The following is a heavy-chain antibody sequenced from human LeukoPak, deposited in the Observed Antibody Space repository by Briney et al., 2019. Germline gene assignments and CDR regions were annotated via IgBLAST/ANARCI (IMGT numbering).Heavy chain of an antibody. CDR3: ANDRTAYTSSDEYFQH. J-gene: IGHJ1*01. Sequence: PGGSLRLSCAASGFTFSSYGMHWVRQAPGKGLEWVAFIRYDGSNKYYADSVKGRFTISRDNSKNTLYLQMNSLRAEDTAVYYCANDRTAYTSSDEYFQHWGQGTLVTVSS. CDR2: IRYDGSNK. D-gene: IGHD6-13*01. V-gene: IGHV3-30*02. CDR1: GFTFSSYG.